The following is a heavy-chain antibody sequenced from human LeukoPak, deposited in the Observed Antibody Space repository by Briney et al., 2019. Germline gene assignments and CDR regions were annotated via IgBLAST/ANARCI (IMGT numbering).Heavy chain of an antibody. CDR2: IKTKADNYAT. CDR3: THPAYYYGLDV. Sequence: GGSLKLSRAASGFTHSVSAIHWVRPASGKGREWVGRIKTKADNYATAYDASVKGRFTISRDDSKHTAYLQMNSLKIEDTAVYYCTHPAYYYGLDVWGKGTTVTVSS. J-gene: IGHJ6*04. V-gene: IGHV3-73*01. CDR1: GFTHSVSA. D-gene: IGHD6-25*01.